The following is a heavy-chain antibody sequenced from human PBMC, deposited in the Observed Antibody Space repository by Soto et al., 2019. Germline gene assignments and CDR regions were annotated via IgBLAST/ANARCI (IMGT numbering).Heavy chain of an antibody. V-gene: IGHV1-18*01. CDR1: GYTFTSYG. D-gene: IGHD2-2*01. CDR2: ISAYNGNA. Sequence: GASVKVSCKASGYTFTSYGISWVRQAPGQGLEWMGWISAYNGNANYAQKLQGRVTMTTDTSTSTAYMELRSLRSGDTAVYYCAGFGCSSNSCYRHYYYYYYMDVWGKGTTVTVSS. J-gene: IGHJ6*03. CDR3: AGFGCSSNSCYRHYYYYYYMDV.